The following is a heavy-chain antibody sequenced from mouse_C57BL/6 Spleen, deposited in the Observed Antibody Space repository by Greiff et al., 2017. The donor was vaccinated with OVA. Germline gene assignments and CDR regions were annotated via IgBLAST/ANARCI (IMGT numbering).Heavy chain of an antibody. CDR2: LNPSTGGT. CDR3: ARNLYYGSSALGY. J-gene: IGHJ2*01. V-gene: IGHV1-42*01. D-gene: IGHD1-1*01. CDR1: GYSFPGYY. Sequence: VQLQPSGPELVKPGASVKISCKASGYSFPGYYMNWVKPSPEKSLEWIGELNPSTGGTTYNQKFKAKATLTVDKSSSTAYMQLKSLTSEDSAVYYCARNLYYGSSALGYWGQGTTLTVSS.